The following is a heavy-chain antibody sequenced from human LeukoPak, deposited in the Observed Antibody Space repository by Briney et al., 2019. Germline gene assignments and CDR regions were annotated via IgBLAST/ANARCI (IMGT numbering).Heavy chain of an antibody. J-gene: IGHJ4*02. V-gene: IGHV3-30-3*01. Sequence: GGSLRLSCEASGFTFSSYAIHWVRQAPGKGLEWVAVISHDGNNKYYADSVKGRFIISRDNSKNTLYLQMNSLRTEDTAVYYCARDGYYSGWYPGGGFLDYWGQGTLVTVPS. CDR1: GFTFSSYA. D-gene: IGHD6-19*01. CDR3: ARDGYYSGWYPGGGFLDY. CDR2: ISHDGNNK.